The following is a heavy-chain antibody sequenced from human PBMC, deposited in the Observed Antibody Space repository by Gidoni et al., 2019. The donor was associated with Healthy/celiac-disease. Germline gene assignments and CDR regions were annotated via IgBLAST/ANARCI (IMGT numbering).Heavy chain of an antibody. CDR1: GYTFTSYG. Sequence: SVKVSCKASGYTFTSYGISWVRQAPGQGLEWMGWISAYNGNTNYAQKLQGRVTMTTDTSTSTAYMELRSLRSDDTAVYYCARDPYNWNDGDVWGRSVSYYYYYGMDVWGQGTTVTVSS. J-gene: IGHJ6*02. CDR2: ISAYNGNT. V-gene: IGHV1-18*01. D-gene: IGHD1-20*01. CDR3: ARDPYNWNDGDVWGRSVSYYYYYGMDV.